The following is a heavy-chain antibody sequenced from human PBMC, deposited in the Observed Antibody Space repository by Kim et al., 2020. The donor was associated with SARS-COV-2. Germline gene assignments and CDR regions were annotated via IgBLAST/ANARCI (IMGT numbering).Heavy chain of an antibody. D-gene: IGHD3-16*01. CDR2: IWYDGSNK. Sequence: GGSLRPSCAASGFTFSSYGMHWVRQAPGKGLEWVAVIWYDGSNKYYADSVKGRFTISRDNSKNTLYLQMNSLRAEDTAVYYCARDGGDGYNPYPHNWFDPWGQGTLVTVSS. J-gene: IGHJ5*02. CDR3: ARDGGDGYNPYPHNWFDP. CDR1: GFTFSSYG. V-gene: IGHV3-33*01.